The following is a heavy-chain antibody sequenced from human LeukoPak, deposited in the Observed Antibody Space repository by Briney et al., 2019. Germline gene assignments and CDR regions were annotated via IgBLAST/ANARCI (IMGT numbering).Heavy chain of an antibody. CDR1: GFTFSNAW. Sequence: PGGSLRLSCAASGFTFSNAWMSWVRQAPGKGLEWVGRIKSKTDGGTTDYAAPVKGRFTISRDDSKNTLYLQMNSLKTEDTAVYYCTTDGQPEDIVVVPAAPQGGHWGQGTLVTVSS. CDR3: TTDGQPEDIVVVPAAPQGGH. J-gene: IGHJ4*02. V-gene: IGHV3-15*01. D-gene: IGHD2-2*01. CDR2: IKSKTDGGTT.